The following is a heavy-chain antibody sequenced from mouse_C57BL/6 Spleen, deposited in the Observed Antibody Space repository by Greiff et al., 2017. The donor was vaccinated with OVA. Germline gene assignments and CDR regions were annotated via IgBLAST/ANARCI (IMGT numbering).Heavy chain of an antibody. CDR1: EYEFPSHD. D-gene: IGHD2-4*01. J-gene: IGHJ2*01. CDR3: ARRGYDYDGGDYFDY. CDR2: INSDGGST. V-gene: IGHV5-2*01. Sequence: DVQLVESGGGLVQPGESLKLSCESNEYEFPSHDMSWVRKTPEKRLELVAAINSDGGSTYYPDTMERRFIISRDNTKKTLYLQMSSLRSEDTALYYCARRGYDYDGGDYFDYWGQGTTLTVSS.